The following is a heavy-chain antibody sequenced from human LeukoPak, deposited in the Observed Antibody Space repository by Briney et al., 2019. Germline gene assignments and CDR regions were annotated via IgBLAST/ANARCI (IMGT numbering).Heavy chain of an antibody. D-gene: IGHD3-22*01. CDR3: ARDRADDDSSGYIYRDFAY. CDR2: INAGNGNT. Sequence: ASVKVSCKASGYTFATSVMHWVRQAPGQRLEWMGWINAGNGNTKYSQRFQGRATISRDTSATTAYMDLSSLRSEDTAVYYCARDRADDDSSGYIYRDFAYWGQGNLVTVSP. V-gene: IGHV1-3*01. J-gene: IGHJ4*02. CDR1: GYTFATSV.